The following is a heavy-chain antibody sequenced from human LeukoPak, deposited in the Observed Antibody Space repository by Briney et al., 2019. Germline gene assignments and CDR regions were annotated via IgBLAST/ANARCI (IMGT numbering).Heavy chain of an antibody. CDR2: ISYDGSNK. D-gene: IGHD5-18*01. V-gene: IGHV3-30-3*01. J-gene: IGHJ4*02. Sequence: PGGSLRLSCAASGFTFSSYAMHWVRQAPGKGLEWVAVISYDGSNKYYADSVKGRFTISRDNSKNTLYLQMNSLRAEDTAVYYCAREGIQSEQPVLDYWGQGTLVTVSS. CDR3: AREGIQSEQPVLDY. CDR1: GFTFSSYA.